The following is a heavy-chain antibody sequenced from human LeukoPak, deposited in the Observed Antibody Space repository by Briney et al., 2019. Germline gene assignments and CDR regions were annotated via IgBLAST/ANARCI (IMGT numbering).Heavy chain of an antibody. J-gene: IGHJ4*02. CDR2: IKRDGSEK. CDR1: GFTFSSYW. V-gene: IGHV3-7*01. CDR3: ARVLGDDYDILTGYYDY. Sequence: GGSLRLSCAASGFTFSSYWMSWVRQAPGKGLEWVANIKRDGSEKYYVDSVKGRFTISRDNAKNSLYLQMNSLRAEDTAVYYCARVLGDDYDILTGYYDYWGQGTLVTVSS. D-gene: IGHD3-9*01.